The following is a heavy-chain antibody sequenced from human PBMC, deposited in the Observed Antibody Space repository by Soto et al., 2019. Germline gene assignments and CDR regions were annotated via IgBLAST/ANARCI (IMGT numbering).Heavy chain of an antibody. Sequence: QLQLQESGPGLVKPSETLSLTCTVSGGSISSSSYYWGWIRQPPGKGLEWIGSIYYSGSTYYNPSLKSPVTLAVNTSYYRVPLNLSCATVGNKAAYYCAAAAGYSRSGHYFDFW. J-gene: IGHJ4*01. CDR1: GGSISSSSYY. CDR2: IYYSGST. D-gene: IGHD6-13*01. V-gene: IGHV4-39*01. CDR3: AAAAGYSRSGHYFDF.